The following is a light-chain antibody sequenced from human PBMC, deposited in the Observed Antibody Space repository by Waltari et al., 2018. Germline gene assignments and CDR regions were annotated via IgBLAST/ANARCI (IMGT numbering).Light chain of an antibody. CDR3: KQYDNI. CDR2: DAS. J-gene: IGKJ3*01. V-gene: IGKV1-33*01. Sequence: MQMTQSPSSLSASVGDTVTITCQARQDINNYLNWYQQKPGKAPKLLIYDASNLETGVPSMFSGSGTGTDSTLTINSLQPEDVETYYCKQYDNIFGPGTKVDIK. CDR1: QDINNY.